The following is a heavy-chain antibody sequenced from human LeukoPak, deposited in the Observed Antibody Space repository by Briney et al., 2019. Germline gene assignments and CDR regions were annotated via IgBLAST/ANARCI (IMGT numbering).Heavy chain of an antibody. Sequence: GGSLRLSCAASGFTFSSYSMNWVRQAPGKGLEWLSYIIRSSSTIYYADSVKGRFTISRDNAKNSLYLQMNSLRAEDTAVYYCARVSPAAGYYYMDVWGKGTTVTVSS. CDR1: GFTFSSYS. V-gene: IGHV3-48*01. CDR2: IIRSSSTI. J-gene: IGHJ6*03. D-gene: IGHD2-2*01. CDR3: ARVSPAAGYYYMDV.